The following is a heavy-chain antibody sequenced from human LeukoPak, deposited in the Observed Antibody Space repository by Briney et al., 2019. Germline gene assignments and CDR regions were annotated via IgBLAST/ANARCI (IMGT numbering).Heavy chain of an antibody. CDR1: GGPISSYY. CDR3: ARDISVAGSFLLFDY. J-gene: IGHJ4*02. V-gene: IGHV4-4*07. Sequence: SETLSLTCTVSGGPISSYYWSWTRQPAGKGLEWIGRIYTSGSSNSNPSLKSRVTMSADTSKNQFSLKLSSVTAADTAVYYCARDISVAGSFLLFDYWGQGTLVTVSS. CDR2: IYTSGSS. D-gene: IGHD6-19*01.